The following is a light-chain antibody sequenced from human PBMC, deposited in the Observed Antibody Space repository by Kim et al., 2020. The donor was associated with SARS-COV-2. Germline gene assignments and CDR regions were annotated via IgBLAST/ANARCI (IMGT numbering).Light chain of an antibody. Sequence: QSALTQPASVSGSPEQSITISCTGTSSDVGGYNYVSWYQQHPGKAPKLMIYDVSKRPSGVSNRFSGSKSGNTASLTISGLQAEDEADYYCSSYTSSSVVFGGGTQLTVL. V-gene: IGLV2-14*01. J-gene: IGLJ2*01. CDR3: SSYTSSSVV. CDR1: SSDVGGYNY. CDR2: DVS.